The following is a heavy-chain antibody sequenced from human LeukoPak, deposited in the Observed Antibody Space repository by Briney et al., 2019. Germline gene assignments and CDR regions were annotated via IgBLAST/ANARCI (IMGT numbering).Heavy chain of an antibody. J-gene: IGHJ6*02. D-gene: IGHD6-13*01. V-gene: IGHV5-51*01. CDR3: ARHGDSSSFHHYYGMDV. CDR2: IYPGDSDT. CDR1: GYRFTSYW. Sequence: GESLKISCKGSGYRFTSYWIGWVRQMPGKGLEWMGNIYPGDSDTRYSPSFQGQVTISADKSISTAYLQWSSLKASDTAMYYCARHGDSSSFHHYYGMDVWGQGTTVTVSS.